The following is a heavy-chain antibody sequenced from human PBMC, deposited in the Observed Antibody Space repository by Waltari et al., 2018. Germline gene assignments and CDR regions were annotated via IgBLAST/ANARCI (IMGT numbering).Heavy chain of an antibody. V-gene: IGHV3-33*01. Sequence: QLYLVESGGGVVQPGRSLRLSCAASVFTFSSYGMHWFRQPPGKGLQGVAVISSTGSNTYYADSVRGRFTISRDNSKNILYLQMNSLRAEDTAVYYCARDIAFGGVIVMNEAFDFRGRGTTVTVSP. CDR3: ARDIAFGGVIVMNEAFDF. D-gene: IGHD3-16*02. CDR2: ISSTGSNT. J-gene: IGHJ3*01. CDR1: VFTFSSYG.